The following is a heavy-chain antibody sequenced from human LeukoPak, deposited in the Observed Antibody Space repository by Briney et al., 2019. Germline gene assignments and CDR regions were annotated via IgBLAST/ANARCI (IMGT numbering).Heavy chain of an antibody. D-gene: IGHD4-23*01. Sequence: TSETLSLTCAVYGGSFTGHHWNWIRQSAGKLLEWIGEVNHRGTTNYNPSLKSRVTISVDTSKNQFFLKLTSVTAADTAVYYCARDPTTVVTLRYYFDFWGQGTLVTVSS. J-gene: IGHJ4*02. CDR2: VNHRGTT. CDR1: GGSFTGHH. CDR3: ARDPTTVVTLRYYFDF. V-gene: IGHV4-34*01.